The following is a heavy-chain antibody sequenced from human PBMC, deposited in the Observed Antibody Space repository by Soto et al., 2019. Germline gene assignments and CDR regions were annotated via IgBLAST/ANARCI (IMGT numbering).Heavy chain of an antibody. J-gene: IGHJ6*02. CDR2: IYYSGST. CDR3: AREYFWSGYSHTPYGIDV. CDR1: GGSISSYY. Sequence: SETLSLTCTVSGGSISSYYWSWIRQPPGKGLEWIGYIYYSGSTNYNPSLKSRVTISVDTSKNQFSLKLSSVTAADTAVYYCAREYFWSGYSHTPYGIDVCGQGTTVTVYS. D-gene: IGHD3-3*01. V-gene: IGHV4-59*01.